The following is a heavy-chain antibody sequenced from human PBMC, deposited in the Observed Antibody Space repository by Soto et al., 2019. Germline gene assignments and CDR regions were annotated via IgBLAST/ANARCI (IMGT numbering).Heavy chain of an antibody. CDR3: AKDTRLVTIPAAGNINWFDP. J-gene: IGHJ5*02. Sequence: EVQLLESGGGLVQPGGSLRLSCAASGFTFSSYAMSWVRQAPGKGLEWVSAISGSGGSTYDADSVKGRFTISRDNAKNTLYLEVNSLRAEDTAVYYCAKDTRLVTIPAAGNINWFDPGGQGTLVTVSS. D-gene: IGHD6-13*01. V-gene: IGHV3-23*01. CDR2: ISGSGGST. CDR1: GFTFSSYA.